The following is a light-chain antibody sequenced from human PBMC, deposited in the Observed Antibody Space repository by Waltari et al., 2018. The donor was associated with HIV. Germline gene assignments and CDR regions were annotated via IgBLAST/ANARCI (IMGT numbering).Light chain of an antibody. CDR3: QQYNNWPSGT. CDR2: GAS. Sequence: EIVMTQSPATLSVSPGERATLSCRASQSVSSNLAWYQQKPGQAPRLLIYGASTRATGIPARFSGSVSGTEFTLTISSLQSEDFAVDYCQQYNNWPSGTFGQGTRLEIK. V-gene: IGKV3-15*01. CDR1: QSVSSN. J-gene: IGKJ5*01.